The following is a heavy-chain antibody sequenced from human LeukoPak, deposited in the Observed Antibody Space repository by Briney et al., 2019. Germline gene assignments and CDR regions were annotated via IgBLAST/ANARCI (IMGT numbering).Heavy chain of an antibody. J-gene: IGHJ4*02. D-gene: IGHD3-22*01. CDR3: ARRDSSGYYYVGLFDY. V-gene: IGHV5-51*01. CDR2: IYPGDSDT. Sequence: GESLEISCKGSGYSFTSYWIGWVRQMPGKGLGWMGIIYPGDSDTRYSPSFQGQVTISADKSISTAYLQWSSLKASDTAMYYCARRDSSGYYYVGLFDYWGQGTLVTVSS. CDR1: GYSFTSYW.